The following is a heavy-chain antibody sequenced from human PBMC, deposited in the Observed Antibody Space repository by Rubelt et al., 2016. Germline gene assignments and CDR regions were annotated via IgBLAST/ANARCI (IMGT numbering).Heavy chain of an antibody. J-gene: IGHJ6*02. CDR2: IGKRGDT. Sequence: EVQLVESGGGLVQPGGSLRLSCVASGFPFSTYDMHWVRQPTGRGLEWVALIGKRGDTHYADSAKDRFTISRDNAKNSLYLQMKNPRAGETAIYYCTRDPSGWGMGVWGQGTTVAVSS. CDR3: TRDPSGWGMGV. D-gene: IGHD6-19*01. V-gene: IGHV3-13*01. CDR1: GFPFSTYD.